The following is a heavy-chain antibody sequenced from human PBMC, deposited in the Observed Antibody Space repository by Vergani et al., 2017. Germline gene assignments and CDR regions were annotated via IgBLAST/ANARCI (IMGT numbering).Heavy chain of an antibody. V-gene: IGHV4-61*02. CDR2: IYVSGIT. J-gene: IGHJ5*02. CDR1: GTSINNDFYY. Sequence: QVQLQESGPGLVKPSQTLSLTCTVSGTSINNDFYYWHWIRQPAGKGLEWIGRIYVSGITHYNSSLQSRVSMSVDTSKNQFSLTLTSVTAADTAVYFCARHSTVEWLVTLRSIDPWGQGILVTVSS. CDR3: ARHSTVEWLVTLRSIDP. D-gene: IGHD6-19*01.